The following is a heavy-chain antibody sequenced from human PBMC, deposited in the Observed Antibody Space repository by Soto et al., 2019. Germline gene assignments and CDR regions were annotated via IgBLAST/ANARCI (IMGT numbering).Heavy chain of an antibody. CDR3: ATYYDTGFDP. CDR1: GYPFIKYG. Sequence: QLQLVQSAAEVKKPGASVRVSCKAYGYPFIKYGISWIRQAPEQGLEWMGWIKVDSGYTNYAQKFQGRVTMTADTSSDTAFMELRSRRLDDTAVYFCATYYDTGFDPWGQGTLVSVSS. J-gene: IGHJ5*02. D-gene: IGHD3-22*01. V-gene: IGHV1-18*04. CDR2: IKVDSGYT.